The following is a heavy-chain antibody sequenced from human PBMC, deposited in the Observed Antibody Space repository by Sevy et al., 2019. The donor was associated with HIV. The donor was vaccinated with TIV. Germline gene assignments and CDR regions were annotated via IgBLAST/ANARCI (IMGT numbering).Heavy chain of an antibody. CDR3: ARELTFGGVIVPDAFDI. V-gene: IGHV3-7*03. CDR1: GFTFSSYW. D-gene: IGHD3-16*02. Sequence: GGSLRLSCAASGFTFSSYWMGWVRQAPGKGLEWVANIKQDGSEKYYVDSVKGRFTISRDNAKNSLYLQMNSLRAEDTAVYYCARELTFGGVIVPDAFDIWGQGTMVTVSS. J-gene: IGHJ3*02. CDR2: IKQDGSEK.